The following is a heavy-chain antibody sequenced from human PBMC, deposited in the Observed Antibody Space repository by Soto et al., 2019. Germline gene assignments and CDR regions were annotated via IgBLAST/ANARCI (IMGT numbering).Heavy chain of an antibody. CDR1: GVTFSSYA. D-gene: IGHD2-2*01. V-gene: IGHV3-30-3*01. J-gene: IGHJ4*02. Sequence: GGSLRLSCAASGVTFSSYALHWVRQAPGRGLEWVALISFDGNNKYYANSVKGRFTISRDNSKNTLYLQMSSLRAEDTAVYYCGRCSSTSCHLGADYWGQGTLVTVSS. CDR3: GRCSSTSCHLGADY. CDR2: ISFDGNNK.